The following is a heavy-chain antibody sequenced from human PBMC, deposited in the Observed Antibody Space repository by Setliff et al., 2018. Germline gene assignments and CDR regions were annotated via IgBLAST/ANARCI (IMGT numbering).Heavy chain of an antibody. CDR3: TSAKLERRTGHHYYTDV. CDR2: IRSRNDGGTT. V-gene: IGHV3-15*01. Sequence: GGSLRLSCAASGLTFSHAWMTWVRQSPGKGLEWVGRIRSRNDGGTTDYAAPVKGRFTFSRDDSKNTLYLQMNNLKTEDTATYYCTSAKLERRTGHHYYTDVWSKGTTVTVSS. CDR1: GLTFSHAW. D-gene: IGHD1-1*01. J-gene: IGHJ6*03.